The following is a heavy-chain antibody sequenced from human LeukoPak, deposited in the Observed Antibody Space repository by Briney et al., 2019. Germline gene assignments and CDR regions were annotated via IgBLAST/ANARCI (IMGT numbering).Heavy chain of an antibody. J-gene: IGHJ4*02. D-gene: IGHD3-10*01. CDR1: GGSFSGYX. CDR2: INHSGST. V-gene: IGHV4-34*01. CDR3: ARGRPGGSGSYYRLDY. Sequence: EPSETLSLTCAVXGGSFSGYXXSWIRQPXXXXXXXIXEINHSGSTNYNPSLKSRVTISVDTSKNQFSLKLSSVTAADTAVYYCARGRPGGSGSYYRLDYWGQGTLVTVSS.